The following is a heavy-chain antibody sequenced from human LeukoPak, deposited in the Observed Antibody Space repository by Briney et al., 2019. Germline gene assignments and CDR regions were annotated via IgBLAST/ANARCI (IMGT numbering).Heavy chain of an antibody. CDR1: GFTFSGYS. CDR3: ARVVGDSGSYLH. V-gene: IGHV3-48*01. J-gene: IGHJ4*02. Sequence: GGSLRLSCAASGFTFSGYSMNWVRQAPGKGREGFSYISSSSSTIHYADSVKGRFTISRDNVKNSLYLQMNSLRGEDTAVYYCARVVGDSGSYLHWGQGTLVTVSS. CDR2: ISSSSSTI. D-gene: IGHD3-10*01.